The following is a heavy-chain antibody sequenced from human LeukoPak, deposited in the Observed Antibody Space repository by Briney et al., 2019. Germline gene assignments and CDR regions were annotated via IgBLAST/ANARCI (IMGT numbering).Heavy chain of an antibody. D-gene: IGHD3-22*01. CDR2: IYYSGST. J-gene: IGHJ4*02. CDR3: ARADYYDSSGYYLDY. Sequence: SETLSLTCTVSGGTISSYYWSWIRQPPGKGLEWIGYIYYSGSTNYNPSLKSRVTISVDTSKNQFSLKLSSVTAADTAVYYCARADYYDSSGYYLDYWGQGTLATVSS. CDR1: GGTISSYY. V-gene: IGHV4-59*01.